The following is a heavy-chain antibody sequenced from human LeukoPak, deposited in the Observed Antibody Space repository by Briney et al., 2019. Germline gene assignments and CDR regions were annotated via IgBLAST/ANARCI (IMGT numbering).Heavy chain of an antibody. CDR2: IKRKSESLTT. Sequence: GGSLRLSCAASGFTFTDAWMSWVRQAPGKGLEWVGRIKRKSESLTTDYGAPVKGRFTISRDDSKNTVYLQMNSLKIEDTAVYYCARYSVDSSGYPKLDYWGQGTLVIVFS. CDR3: ARYSVDSSGYPKLDY. V-gene: IGHV3-15*01. J-gene: IGHJ4*02. D-gene: IGHD3-22*01. CDR1: GFTFTDAW.